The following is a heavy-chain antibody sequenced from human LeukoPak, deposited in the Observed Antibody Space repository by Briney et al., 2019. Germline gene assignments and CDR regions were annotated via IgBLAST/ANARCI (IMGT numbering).Heavy chain of an antibody. J-gene: IGHJ4*02. CDR1: GGSISSSSYY. Sequence: SETLSLTCTVSGGSISSSSYYWGWIRQPPGKGLEWIGSIYYSGSTYYNPSLKSRVTISVDTSKNQFSLKLSSVTAADTAVYYCARVGLVRLFSRDSSGKYYFDYWGQGTLVTVSS. CDR2: IYYSGST. D-gene: IGHD3-22*01. V-gene: IGHV4-39*07. CDR3: ARVGLVRLFSRDSSGKYYFDY.